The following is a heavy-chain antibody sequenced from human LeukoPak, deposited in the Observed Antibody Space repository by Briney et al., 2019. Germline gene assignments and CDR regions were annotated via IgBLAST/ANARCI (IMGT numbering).Heavy chain of an antibody. D-gene: IGHD6-19*01. CDR1: GGSFSGYY. Sequence: PSETLSLTCAVYGGSFSGYYWSWIRQPPVKGLEWIGEINHSGSTNYNPSLKSRVTISVDTSKNQFSLKLSSVTAADTAVYYCARVESGIAVTGTLYYFDYWGQGTLVTVSS. CDR3: ARVESGIAVTGTLYYFDY. CDR2: INHSGST. V-gene: IGHV4-34*01. J-gene: IGHJ4*02.